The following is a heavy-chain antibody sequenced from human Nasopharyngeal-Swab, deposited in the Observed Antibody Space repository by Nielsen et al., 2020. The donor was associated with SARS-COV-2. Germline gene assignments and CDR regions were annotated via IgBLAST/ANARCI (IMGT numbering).Heavy chain of an antibody. CDR3: ARGRACVLPGYCSGGRCVRIHYYYGMDV. Sequence: SETLSLTCAVYGGSFSDYFWSWIRQPPGKGLEWIGEINHRGSTNYNPSLKSRVTISVDTSKNQFSLKLGSVTAADTAVYYCARGRACVLPGYCSGGRCVRIHYYYGMDVWGHGTTVTVSS. J-gene: IGHJ6*02. CDR2: INHRGST. CDR1: GGSFSDYF. V-gene: IGHV4-34*01. D-gene: IGHD2-15*01.